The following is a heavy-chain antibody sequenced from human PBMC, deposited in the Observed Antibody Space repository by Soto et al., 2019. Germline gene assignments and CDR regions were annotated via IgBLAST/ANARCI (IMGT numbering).Heavy chain of an antibody. CDR3: ATRRGWSGYYTGGSFDY. Sequence: EVQLLESGGGLVQPGGSLRLSCAASGFTFSSYAMSWVRQAPGKGLEWVSDISGSGGSTYYADSVKGRFTISRDNSKNTLELQMHSLRAEDTAVYYCATRRGWSGYYTGGSFDYWGQGTLVTVSS. CDR2: ISGSGGST. V-gene: IGHV3-23*01. J-gene: IGHJ4*02. CDR1: GFTFSSYA. D-gene: IGHD3-3*01.